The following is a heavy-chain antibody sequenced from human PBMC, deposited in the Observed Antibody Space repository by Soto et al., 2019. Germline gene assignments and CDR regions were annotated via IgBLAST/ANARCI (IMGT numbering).Heavy chain of an antibody. J-gene: IGHJ6*02. V-gene: IGHV4-30-4*01. Sequence: SETLSLTCTVSGGSISSGDYYWSWIRQPPGKGLEWIGYIYYSGSTYYNPSLKSRVTISVDTSKNQFSLKLSSVTAADTAVYYCARVGWEKYSSSWYSFEGLLYYYYGMDVWGQGTTVTVSS. D-gene: IGHD6-13*01. CDR1: GGSISSGDYY. CDR2: IYYSGST. CDR3: ARVGWEKYSSSWYSFEGLLYYYYGMDV.